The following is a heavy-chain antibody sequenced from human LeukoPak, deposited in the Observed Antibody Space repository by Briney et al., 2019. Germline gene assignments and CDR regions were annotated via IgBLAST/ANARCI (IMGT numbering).Heavy chain of an antibody. CDR3: ARHGMTTELLY. CDR1: GGSISSSSYY. V-gene: IGHV4-39*01. D-gene: IGHD4-11*01. CDR2: IYYSGST. Sequence: PSGTLSLTCTVSGGSISSSSYYWGWIRQPPGKGLEWIGSIYYSGSTYYNPSLKSRVTISVDTSKNQFSLKLSSVTAADTAVYYCARHGMTTELLYWGQGTLVTVSS. J-gene: IGHJ4*02.